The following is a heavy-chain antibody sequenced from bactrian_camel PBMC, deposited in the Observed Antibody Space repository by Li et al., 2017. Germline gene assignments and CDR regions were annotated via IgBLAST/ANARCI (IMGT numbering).Heavy chain of an antibody. J-gene: IGHJ6*01. CDR3: AANWGACNLAAGARSPLGT. Sequence: HVQLVESGGGSVQAGGSLRLSCEASGFDSSGFVFSTWCMGWFRQAPGKKREGIAVIDDDSSTEFADSVKGRFIISKDNAKNTLYLQMNNLKPEDTAMYYCAANWGACNLAAGARSPLGTWGQGTQVTVSS. CDR2: IDDDSST. D-gene: IGHD1*01. V-gene: IGHV3S53*01. CDR1: GFDSSGFVFSTWC.